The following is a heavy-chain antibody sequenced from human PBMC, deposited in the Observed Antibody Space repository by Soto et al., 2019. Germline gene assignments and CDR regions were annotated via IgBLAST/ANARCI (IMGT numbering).Heavy chain of an antibody. Sequence: EVQLVESGGGLVKPGGSVRLSCAASGFTFSNAWMNWVRQAPGKGLEWVGRIKRKIDGETTEYASPVKDRFTISRDDLKNTMFLQMNSLETEDTGVYYCTTYSGSSPEWGQGTLVTVSS. J-gene: IGHJ4*02. D-gene: IGHD6-13*01. V-gene: IGHV3-15*07. CDR2: IKRKIDGETT. CDR3: TTYSGSSPE. CDR1: GFTFSNAW.